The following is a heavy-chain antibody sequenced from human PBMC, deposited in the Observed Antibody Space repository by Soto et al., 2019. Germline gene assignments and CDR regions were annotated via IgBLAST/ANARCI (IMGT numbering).Heavy chain of an antibody. J-gene: IGHJ3*02. CDR1: GFTFSSYW. Sequence: GGSLRLSCAASGFTFSSYWMSWVRQAPGKGLEWVANIKQDGSEKYYVDSVKGRFTISRDNAKNSLYLQMNSLRAEDTAVYYCARDRGIAATGAGAFDIWGQGTMVTVSS. D-gene: IGHD6-13*01. V-gene: IGHV3-7*03. CDR3: ARDRGIAATGAGAFDI. CDR2: IKQDGSEK.